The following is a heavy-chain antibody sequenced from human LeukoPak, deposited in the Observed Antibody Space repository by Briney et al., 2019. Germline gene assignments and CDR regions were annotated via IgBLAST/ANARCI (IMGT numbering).Heavy chain of an antibody. V-gene: IGHV1-69*02. CDR3: ARGVRGVNGATVRFDP. CDR2: IIPILGIA. CDR1: GGTFSSYT. D-gene: IGHD2-8*01. Sequence: SVKVSCKASGGTFSSYTISWVRQAPGQGLEWMGRIIPILGIANYAQKFQGRVTITADKSTSTAYMELSSLRSEDTAVYYCARGVRGVNGATVRFDPWGQRTLVTFSS. J-gene: IGHJ5*02.